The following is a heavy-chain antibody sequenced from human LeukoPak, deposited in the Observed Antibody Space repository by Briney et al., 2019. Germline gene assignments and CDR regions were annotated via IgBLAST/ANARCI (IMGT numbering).Heavy chain of an antibody. Sequence: SETLSLTCTVAGGSLSTFYWSWIRQPPGKGLEWIGYIYYSGSTNYNPSLKSRVTISVDTSKNQFSLKLSSVTAADTAVYYCARAYYYDSSGYYEVPFDYWGQGTLVTVSS. J-gene: IGHJ4*02. CDR2: IYYSGST. CDR3: ARAYYYDSSGYYEVPFDY. D-gene: IGHD3-22*01. CDR1: GGSLSTFY. V-gene: IGHV4-59*01.